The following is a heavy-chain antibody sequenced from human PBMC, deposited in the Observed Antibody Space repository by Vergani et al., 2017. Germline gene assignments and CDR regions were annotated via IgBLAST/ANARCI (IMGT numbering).Heavy chain of an antibody. Sequence: EVQLVESGGGIVKPGGSLRLSCVASGFSFRNAWMNWARRTPGKGLEWVGRIKSTFDRGTTDYAAAVKGRLTISRDDSKNTLFLQMNGLKTEDIGVYYCTTDPRYCGDGSCDWLRDHHYYGMDVWGQGTTVTVSS. D-gene: IGHD2-21*01. V-gene: IGHV3-15*07. CDR3: TTDPRYCGDGSCDWLRDHHYYGMDV. J-gene: IGHJ6*02. CDR1: GFSFRNAW. CDR2: IKSTFDRGTT.